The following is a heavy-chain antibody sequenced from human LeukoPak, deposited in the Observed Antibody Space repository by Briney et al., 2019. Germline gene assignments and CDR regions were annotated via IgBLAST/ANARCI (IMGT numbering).Heavy chain of an antibody. J-gene: IGHJ6*02. Sequence: GASVKVSCKASGYTFTGYYMHWVRQAPGQGLEWMGWINPNSGGTNYARKFQGRVTMTRDTSISTAYMELSRLRSDDTAVYYCARSHYYYYGMDVWGQGTTVTVSS. CDR2: INPNSGGT. V-gene: IGHV1-2*02. CDR1: GYTFTGYY. CDR3: ARSHYYYYGMDV.